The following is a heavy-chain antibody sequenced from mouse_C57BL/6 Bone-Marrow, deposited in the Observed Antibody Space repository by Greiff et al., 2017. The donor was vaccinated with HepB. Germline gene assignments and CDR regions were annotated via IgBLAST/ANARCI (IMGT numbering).Heavy chain of an antibody. CDR3: TKSSASYAMDY. Sequence: VQLQQSGAELVRPGASVKLSCTASGFNIKDDYMHWVKQRPEQGLEWIGWIDPENGDTEYASKFQGKATITADTSSNTAYLQLSSLTSEDTAVYYGTKSSASYAMDYWGQGTSVTVSS. V-gene: IGHV14-4*01. CDR1: GFNIKDDY. CDR2: IDPENGDT. J-gene: IGHJ4*01. D-gene: IGHD3-2*02.